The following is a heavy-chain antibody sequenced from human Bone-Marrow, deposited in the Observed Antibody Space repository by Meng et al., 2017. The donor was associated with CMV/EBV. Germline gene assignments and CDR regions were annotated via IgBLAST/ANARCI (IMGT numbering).Heavy chain of an antibody. CDR1: GGSISSGDYY. CDR3: ARYEWLLTWGWFDP. V-gene: IGHV4-30-4*08. D-gene: IGHD3-3*01. CDR2: IYYSGST. Sequence: SGGSISSGDYYWSWIRQPPGKGLEWIGYIYYSGSTYYNPSLKSRVTISVDTSKNQFSLKLSSVTAADTAVYYCARYEWLLTWGWFDPWGQGTPVTVSS. J-gene: IGHJ5*02.